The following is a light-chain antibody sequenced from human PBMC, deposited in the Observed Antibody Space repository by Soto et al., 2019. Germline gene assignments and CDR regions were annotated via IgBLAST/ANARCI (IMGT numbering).Light chain of an antibody. CDR1: SSNIGRNS. V-gene: IGLV1-44*01. CDR3: ASWDDNLNGPLL. J-gene: IGLJ2*01. Sequence: QSALTQPPSASGTPGQRVTISCSGGSSNIGRNSVSWYQQVPGTAPKLIIFNNNERPSGIPGRFSGSKSGASASLAIVGLQSEDEADYFCASWDDNLNGPLLFGGVTKLTVL. CDR2: NNN.